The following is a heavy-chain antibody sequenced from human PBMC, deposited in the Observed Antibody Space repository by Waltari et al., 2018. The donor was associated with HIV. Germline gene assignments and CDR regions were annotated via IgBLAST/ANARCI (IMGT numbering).Heavy chain of an antibody. CDR3: AKDWTPIGLWYFDL. V-gene: IGHV3-13*01. Sequence: EAQLVESAGAVVQPGASLRLPCAAAGFSCSSNDMHWVRAVRGKGREWVAGIGSNGATYYADSVKGRFTISRDNAKNSLYLQMNSLQVEDTAMYYCAKDWTPIGLWYFDLWGRGTLVTVSS. J-gene: IGHJ2*01. D-gene: IGHD1-1*01. CDR1: GFSCSSND. CDR2: IGSNGAT.